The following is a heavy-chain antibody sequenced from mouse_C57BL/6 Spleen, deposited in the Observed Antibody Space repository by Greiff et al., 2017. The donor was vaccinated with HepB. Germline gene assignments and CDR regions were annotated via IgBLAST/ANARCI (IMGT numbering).Heavy chain of an antibody. CDR1: GIDFSRYW. D-gene: IGHD2-4*01. CDR2: INPDSSTI. J-gene: IGHJ4*01. Sequence: AASGIDFSRYWMSWVRRAPGKGLEWIGEINPDSSTINYAPSLKDKFIISRDNAKNTLYLQMSKVRSEDTALYYCAREGYYDYDGYAMDYWGQGTSVTVSS. V-gene: IGHV4-1*01. CDR3: AREGYYDYDGYAMDY.